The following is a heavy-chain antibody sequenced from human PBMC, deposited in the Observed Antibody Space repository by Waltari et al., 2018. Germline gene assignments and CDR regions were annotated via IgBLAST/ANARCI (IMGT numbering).Heavy chain of an antibody. V-gene: IGHV3-74*01. CDR3: AREGRGYNWFDP. CDR1: GFTFSSYW. D-gene: IGHD3-10*01. CDR2: ISGDGSSI. Sequence: EVQLVESGGGLVQPGGSLRLSCAASGFTFSSYWMPWVRQAPGKGLVWVSRISGDGSSISYADSVKGRFAISRDNAKNTLYLQMNSLRAEDTAVFYCAREGRGYNWFDPWGQGTLVTVSS. J-gene: IGHJ5*02.